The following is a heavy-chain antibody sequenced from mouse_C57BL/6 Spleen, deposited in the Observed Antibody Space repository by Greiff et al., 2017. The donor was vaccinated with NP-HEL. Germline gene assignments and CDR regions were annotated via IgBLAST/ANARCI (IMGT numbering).Heavy chain of an antibody. J-gene: IGHJ2*01. CDR3: ARLYSNYRGYFDY. D-gene: IGHD2-5*01. V-gene: IGHV1-52*01. Sequence: QVQLKQPGAELVRPGSSVKLSCKASGYTFTSYWMHWVKQRPIQGLEWIGNIDPSDSETHYNQKFKDKATLTLDKSSSTAYMQLSSLTSEDSAVYYCARLYSNYRGYFDYWGQGTTLTVSS. CDR1: GYTFTSYW. CDR2: IDPSDSET.